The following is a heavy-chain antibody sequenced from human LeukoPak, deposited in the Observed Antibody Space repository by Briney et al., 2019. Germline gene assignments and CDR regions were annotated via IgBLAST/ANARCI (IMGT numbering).Heavy chain of an antibody. J-gene: IGHJ4*02. D-gene: IGHD3-10*01. CDR2: IYYSGST. CDR3: ARTDYYGSGSYDY. Sequence: SETLSLTCTGCGGAISSYYWSWIRQPPGKGLEWSGYIYYSGSTNYNPSLKSRVTMSVDTSKNQFSLKLSSVTAADTAVYYCARTDYYGSGSYDYWGQGTLVTVSS. V-gene: IGHV4-59*12. CDR1: GGAISSYY.